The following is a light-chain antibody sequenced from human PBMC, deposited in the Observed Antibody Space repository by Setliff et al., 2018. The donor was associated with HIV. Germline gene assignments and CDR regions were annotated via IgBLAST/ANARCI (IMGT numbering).Light chain of an antibody. Sequence: SYELTQPPSVSVAPGKTARITCGGNNSRSKSVHWYQQKPGQAPVLVVYDDNDRPSGIPERFSDSNSGNTATLTISRVEAGDEADYYCQVWDGNSDHYVFGTGTKVTVL. CDR2: DDN. CDR1: NSRSKS. J-gene: IGLJ1*01. V-gene: IGLV3-21*03. CDR3: QVWDGNSDHYV.